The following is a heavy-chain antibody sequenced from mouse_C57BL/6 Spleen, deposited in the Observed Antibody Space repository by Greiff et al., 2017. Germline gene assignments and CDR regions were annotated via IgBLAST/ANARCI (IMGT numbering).Heavy chain of an antibody. CDR1: GFTFSDYG. V-gene: IGHV5-17*03. D-gene: IGHD1-1*01. CDR3: ATYYGSSDY. CDR2: ISSCSSTI. Sequence: EVKLVESGGGLVKPGGSLKLSCAASGFTFSDYGMHWVRQAPEKGLEWVAYISSCSSTIYYAATVKGRFTISRDNAKNTLYLQMTSLKSEDTAMYYCATYYGSSDYWGQGTTLTVSS. J-gene: IGHJ2*01.